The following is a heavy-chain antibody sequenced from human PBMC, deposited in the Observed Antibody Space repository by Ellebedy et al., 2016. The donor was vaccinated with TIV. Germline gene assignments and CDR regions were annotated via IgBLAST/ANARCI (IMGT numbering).Heavy chain of an antibody. V-gene: IGHV3-23*01. J-gene: IGHJ3*02. CDR2: LSRSGDST. D-gene: IGHD3-22*01. Sequence: GGSLRLXXAASGFTFSSYAMTWVRQAPGKGLEWVSSLSRSGDSTYYTDSVQGRFTISRDNSKNTVYLQMNSLRPEDTAVYYCAKAVGYFESSEDAFDIWGQGTMVTVSS. CDR1: GFTFSSYA. CDR3: AKAVGYFESSEDAFDI.